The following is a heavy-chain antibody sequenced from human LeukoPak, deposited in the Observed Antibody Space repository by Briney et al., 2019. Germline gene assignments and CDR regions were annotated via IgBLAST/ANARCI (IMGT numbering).Heavy chain of an antibody. CDR1: GFTFSSYS. CDR2: ISSSSSTI. J-gene: IGHJ4*02. V-gene: IGHV3-48*01. CDR3: ARVLLGYCSSTSCYVFDY. Sequence: PGGSLRLSCAASGFTFSSYSMNWVRQAPGKGLEWVSYISSSSSTIYYADSVKGRFTISRDNAKNSLYLQMNSLRAEDTAVYYCARVLLGYCSSTSCYVFDYWGQGTLVTVSS. D-gene: IGHD2-2*01.